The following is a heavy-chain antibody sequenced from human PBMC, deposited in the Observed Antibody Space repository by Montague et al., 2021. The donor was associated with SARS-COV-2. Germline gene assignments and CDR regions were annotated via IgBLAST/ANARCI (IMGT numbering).Heavy chain of an antibody. CDR3: ARQENSSGWFKPDAFDI. CDR2: IYYSGST. J-gene: IGHJ3*02. V-gene: IGHV4-39*01. D-gene: IGHD6-19*01. Sequence: SETLSLTCTVSGGSISSSNYYWGWIRQPPGKGLEWIGSIYYSGSTYYNPSLKSRVTVSVDTSKNQFSLKLSSVTAADTAVYYCARQENSSGWFKPDAFDIWGQGTMVTVS. CDR1: GGSISSSNYY.